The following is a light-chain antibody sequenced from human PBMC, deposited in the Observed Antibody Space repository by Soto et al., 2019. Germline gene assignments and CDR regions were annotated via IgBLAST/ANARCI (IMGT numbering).Light chain of an antibody. CDR1: QSVSSY. V-gene: IGKV3-11*01. Sequence: EIVLTQSPATLSLSPGERATLSCRASQSVSSYLAWYQQKPGQAPRLFIYDASNWATGIPARFSGSGSGTDFPITISSLEPEDFATFCGKQRYSTPSTFGQGTKVEIK. CDR3: KQRYSTPST. J-gene: IGKJ1*01. CDR2: DAS.